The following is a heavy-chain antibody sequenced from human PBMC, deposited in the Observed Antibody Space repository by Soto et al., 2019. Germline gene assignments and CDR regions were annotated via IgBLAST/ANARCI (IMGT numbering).Heavy chain of an antibody. CDR1: GNSISGYY. J-gene: IGHJ4*02. D-gene: IGHD6-19*01. Sequence: SETLSLTFSVTGNSISGYYWSWIRQPPGKGLEWIAYMYFNRNPKFNPSQKRRNSISLDTSKNQLSLKMTSVTAADTAVYFCARHPAGGWAQPFDSWGQG. CDR3: ARHPAGGWAQPFDS. V-gene: IGHV4-59*08. CDR2: MYFNRNP.